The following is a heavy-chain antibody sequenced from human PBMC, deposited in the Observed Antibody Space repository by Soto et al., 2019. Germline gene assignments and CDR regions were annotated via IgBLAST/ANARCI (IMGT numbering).Heavy chain of an antibody. CDR2: IYYSGST. V-gene: IGHV4-30-4*01. Sequence: QVQLQESGPGLVKPSQTLSLTCTVSGGSISSGDYYWSWIRQPPGKGLEWIGYIYYSGSTYYNPSLKSRVTISVDTSKTQFSLKLSSVTAADTAVYYCASQYCTNGVCYTGNWFDPWGQGTLVTVSS. J-gene: IGHJ5*02. CDR1: GGSISSGDYY. CDR3: ASQYCTNGVCYTGNWFDP. D-gene: IGHD2-8*01.